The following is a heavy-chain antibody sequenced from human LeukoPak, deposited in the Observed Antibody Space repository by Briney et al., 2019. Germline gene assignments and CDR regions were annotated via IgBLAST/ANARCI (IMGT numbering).Heavy chain of an antibody. V-gene: IGHV3-48*04. CDR2: ISSSGSTI. CDR3: ARAFSGSYYGAFDI. CDR1: GFTFSSYS. J-gene: IGHJ3*02. D-gene: IGHD1-26*01. Sequence: PGGSLRLSCAASGFTFSSYSMNWVRQAPGKGLEWVSYISSSGSTIYYADSVKGRFTISRDNAKNSLYLQMNSLRAEDTAVYYCARAFSGSYYGAFDIWGQGTMVTVSS.